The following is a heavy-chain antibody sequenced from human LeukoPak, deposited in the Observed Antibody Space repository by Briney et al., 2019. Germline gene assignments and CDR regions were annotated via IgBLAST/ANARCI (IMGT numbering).Heavy chain of an antibody. CDR1: GYSFTNYD. J-gene: IGHJ4*02. CDR3: AINTIFGVVIQIFDY. V-gene: IGHV1-8*01. CDR2: MNPNSGNT. D-gene: IGHD3-3*01. Sequence: AVNVPCKHSGYSFTNYDIIRLRQATRPALEWMGWMNPNSGNTGYAQKFQGRVTMTRTTSISTAYMELSSLRSEDTAVYYCAINTIFGVVIQIFDYWGQGTLVTVS.